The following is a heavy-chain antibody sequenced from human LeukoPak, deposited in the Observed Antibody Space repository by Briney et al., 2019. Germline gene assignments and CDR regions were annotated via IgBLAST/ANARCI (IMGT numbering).Heavy chain of an antibody. V-gene: IGHV4-39*07. CDR1: GGSISSSGYY. CDR3: ARVSYQEGVDY. CDR2: IYYSGST. J-gene: IGHJ4*02. D-gene: IGHD2-2*01. Sequence: PSETLSLTCTVSGGSISSSGYYWGWIRQPPGKGLEWIGSIYYSGSTYYNPSLKSRVTISVDTSKNQFSLKLSSVTAADTAVYYCARVSYQEGVDYWGQGTLVTVSS.